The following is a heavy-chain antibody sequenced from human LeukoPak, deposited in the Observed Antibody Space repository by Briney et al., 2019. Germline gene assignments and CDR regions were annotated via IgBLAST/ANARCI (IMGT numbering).Heavy chain of an antibody. D-gene: IGHD1-26*01. J-gene: IGHJ3*02. CDR2: IGSSGNT. CDR3: ARHGSASTYPIRAFGI. Sequence: PSETLSLTCSVSAGSISGDYYWAWVRQPPGQGLEWIASIGSSGNTFYNPSLRSRVAISVDTSKNQFSLNLNSVTAADSAVFYCARHGSASTYPIRAFGIWGQGTMVTVSS. CDR1: AGSISGDYY. V-gene: IGHV4-39*01.